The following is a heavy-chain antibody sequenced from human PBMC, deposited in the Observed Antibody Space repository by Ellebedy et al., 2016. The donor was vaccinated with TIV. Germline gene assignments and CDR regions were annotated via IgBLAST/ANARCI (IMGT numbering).Heavy chain of an antibody. Sequence: SETLSLTXAVYGGSFSGYYWSWIRQPPGKGLEWIGEINHSGSTNYNPSLKSRVTISVDTSKNQFSLKLSSVTAADTAVYYYARAVTSKKYSSSWYTYYYYGMDVWGQGTTVTVSS. CDR1: GGSFSGYY. V-gene: IGHV4-34*01. D-gene: IGHD6-13*01. CDR2: INHSGST. J-gene: IGHJ6*02. CDR3: ARAVTSKKYSSSWYTYYYYGMDV.